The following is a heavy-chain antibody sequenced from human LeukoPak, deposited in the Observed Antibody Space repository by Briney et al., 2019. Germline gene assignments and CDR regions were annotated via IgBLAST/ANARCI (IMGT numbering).Heavy chain of an antibody. V-gene: IGHV4-39*07. Sequence: SETLSLTCTVSGGSISSSSYYWGWIRQPPGKGLEWIGSIYYSGSTYYNPSLKSRVTISVDTSKNQFSLKLSSVTAADTAVYYCARDRAWGGYYYNWFDPWGQGTLVTVSS. CDR3: ARDRAWGGYYYNWFDP. J-gene: IGHJ5*02. CDR1: GGSISSSSYY. CDR2: IYYSGST. D-gene: IGHD3-3*01.